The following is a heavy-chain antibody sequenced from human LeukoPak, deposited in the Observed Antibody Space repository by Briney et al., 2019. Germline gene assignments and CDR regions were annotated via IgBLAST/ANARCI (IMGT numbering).Heavy chain of an antibody. CDR3: ARDPSKRWNDLDY. CDR1: GFTFSSYA. D-gene: IGHD1-1*01. J-gene: IGHJ4*02. V-gene: IGHV3-64*01. Sequence: GGSLRLSCAASGFTFSSYAMHWVRQAPGKGLAYVSAISSNGGSTYYANSVKGRFTISRDNSKNTLYLQMGSLRAEDMAVYYCARDPSKRWNDLDYWGQGTLVTVSS. CDR2: ISSNGGST.